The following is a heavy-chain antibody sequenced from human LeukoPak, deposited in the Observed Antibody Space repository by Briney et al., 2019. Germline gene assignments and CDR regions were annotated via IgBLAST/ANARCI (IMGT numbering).Heavy chain of an antibody. CDR2: INHSGST. J-gene: IGHJ3*02. Sequence: SETLSLTCAVYGVSFSGYYWSWIRQPPGKGLEWIGEINHSGSTNYNPPLKSRVTISVDTSKNQFSLKLSSVTAADTAVYYCARGSRDAFDIWGQGTMVTVSS. CDR1: GVSFSGYY. CDR3: ARGSRDAFDI. V-gene: IGHV4-34*01.